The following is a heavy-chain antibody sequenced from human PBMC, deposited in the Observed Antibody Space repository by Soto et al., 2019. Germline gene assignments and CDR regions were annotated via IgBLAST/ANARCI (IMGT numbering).Heavy chain of an antibody. J-gene: IGHJ5*02. V-gene: IGHV4-31*01. Sequence: QVQLQESGPGLVKPSQTLSLTCTVSGDSISNGGFYYSWIRQHPGQGLEWVGYIFHSGSTLSTPSLSSLVTLSADTSKNPLFLKLTSVTAADTAVYYCARGGIAGHWFDPWGQGTLVTVSA. D-gene: IGHD2-15*01. CDR3: ARGGIAGHWFDP. CDR2: IFHSGST. CDR1: GDSISNGGFY.